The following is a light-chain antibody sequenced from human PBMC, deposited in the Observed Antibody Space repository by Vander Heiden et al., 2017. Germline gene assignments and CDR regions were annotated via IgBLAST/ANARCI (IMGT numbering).Light chain of an antibody. J-gene: IGLJ2*01. Sequence: SSDLTQDPAVSVALGQTVRITCQGDRLRSYYARWYQPKPGQAPVLVIYGKNNRPAGITDRFSGSSSGNTASLTVTGAQAEDEADYYCNSRDSSGNHLVFGGGTKLTVL. V-gene: IGLV3-19*01. CDR3: NSRDSSGNHLV. CDR1: RLRSYY. CDR2: GKN.